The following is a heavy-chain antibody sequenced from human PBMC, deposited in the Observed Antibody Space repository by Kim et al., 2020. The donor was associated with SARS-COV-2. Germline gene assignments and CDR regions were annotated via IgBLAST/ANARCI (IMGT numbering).Heavy chain of an antibody. D-gene: IGHD2-15*01. Sequence: ASVKVSCKVSGYTLTELSMHWVRQAPGKGLEWMGGFDPEDGETIYAQKFQGRVTMTEDTSTDTAYMELSSLRSEDTAVYYCATRIRSWGSWYFDLWGRGTLVTVSS. CDR2: FDPEDGET. J-gene: IGHJ2*01. CDR3: ATRIRSWGSWYFDL. CDR1: GYTLTELS. V-gene: IGHV1-24*01.